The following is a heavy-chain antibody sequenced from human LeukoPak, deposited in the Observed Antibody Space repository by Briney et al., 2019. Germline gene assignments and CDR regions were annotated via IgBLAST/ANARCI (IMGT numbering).Heavy chain of an antibody. J-gene: IGHJ3*02. CDR3: AKDAI. CDR1: GFTFNSYL. Sequence: PGGSLRLSCAASGFTFNSYLMHWVRQAPGKGLEWISSINPSGGGTYYADSVKGRFTISRDNSKNTVYLQVNSLRAEDTAVYYCAKDAIWGQGTMVTVSS. V-gene: IGHV3-23*01. CDR2: INPSGGGT.